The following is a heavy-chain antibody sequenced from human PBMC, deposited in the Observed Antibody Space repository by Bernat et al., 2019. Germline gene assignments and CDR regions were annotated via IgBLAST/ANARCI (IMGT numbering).Heavy chain of an antibody. CDR2: INPSRGTT. CDR3: ATGANSSPFAVWVH. J-gene: IGHJ4*02. D-gene: IGHD6-19*01. V-gene: IGHV1-46*01. Sequence: QVQLVQSGAEVKKPGASVKVSCKASGYTFTSYYIHWVRQAPGQGLEWMGIINPSRGTTSYAQKYQRRVTMTRDTSTSTAYMELRSLRSEDAAVFYCATGANSSPFAVWVHWGQGTLVTVSS. CDR1: GYTFTSYY.